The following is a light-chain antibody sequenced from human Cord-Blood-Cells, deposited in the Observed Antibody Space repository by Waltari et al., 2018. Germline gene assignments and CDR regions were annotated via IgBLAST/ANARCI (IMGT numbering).Light chain of an antibody. Sequence: PGQSITISCTGTSSDVGSYNLVSWYQQHPGKAPKLMIDEGSKRPSGVANRFSGSKSGNTASLTISGLQAEDEADYYCCSYAGSSTWVFGGGTKLTVL. J-gene: IGLJ3*02. CDR2: EGS. V-gene: IGLV2-23*01. CDR1: SSDVGSYNL. CDR3: CSYAGSSTWV.